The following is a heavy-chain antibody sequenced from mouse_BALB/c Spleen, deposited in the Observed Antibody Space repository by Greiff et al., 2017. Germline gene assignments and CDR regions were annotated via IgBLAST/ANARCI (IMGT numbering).Heavy chain of an antibody. CDR1: GFSLTSYG. Sequence: VQLQQSGPGLVAPSQSLSITCTVSGFSLTSYGVHWVRQPPGKGLEWLGVIWAGGSTNYNSALMFRLSISKDNSKSQVFLKMNSLQTDDTAMYYCARRGYGSSQAWFAYWGQGTLVTVSA. CDR2: IWAGGST. CDR3: ARRGYGSSQAWFAY. V-gene: IGHV2-9*02. J-gene: IGHJ3*01. D-gene: IGHD1-1*01.